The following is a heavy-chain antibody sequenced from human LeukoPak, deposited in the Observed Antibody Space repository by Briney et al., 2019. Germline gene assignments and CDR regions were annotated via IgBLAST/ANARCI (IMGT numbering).Heavy chain of an antibody. D-gene: IGHD2-2*01. V-gene: IGHV3-7*01. CDR3: ARLIVVVPAAWSFDY. CDR2: IKQDGSEK. CDR1: GFTFSSYW. J-gene: IGHJ4*02. Sequence: GESLRLSCAASGFTFSSYWMSWVRQAPGKGLEWVANIKQDGSEKYYVDSVRGRFTISRDNAKNSLYLQMNSLRAEDTAVYYCARLIVVVPAAWSFDYWGQGTLVTVSS.